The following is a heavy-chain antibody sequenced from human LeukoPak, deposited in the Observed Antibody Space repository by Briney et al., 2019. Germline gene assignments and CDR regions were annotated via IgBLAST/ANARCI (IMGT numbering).Heavy chain of an antibody. CDR1: GYTFTSYG. CDR2: MNPNSGNT. Sequence: ASVKVSCKASGYTFTSYGINWVRQATGQGLEWMGWMNPNSGNTGYAQKFQGRVTITRNTSISTAYMELSSLRSEDTAVYYCARGRTRDWNYPRDFDYWGQGTLVTVSS. D-gene: IGHD1-7*01. V-gene: IGHV1-8*03. CDR3: ARGRTRDWNYPRDFDY. J-gene: IGHJ4*02.